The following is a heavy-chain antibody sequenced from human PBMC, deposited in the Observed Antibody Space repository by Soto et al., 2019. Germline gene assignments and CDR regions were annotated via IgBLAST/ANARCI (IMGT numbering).Heavy chain of an antibody. CDR2: ISGSGGST. Sequence: GGSLRLSCAASGFTFSSYAMSWVRQAPGKGLEWVSAISGSGGSTYHADSVKGRFTISRDNSKNTLYLQMNSLRAEDTAVYYCATQDYSGYDLGWFDPWGQGTLVTVSS. J-gene: IGHJ5*02. V-gene: IGHV3-23*01. CDR3: ATQDYSGYDLGWFDP. D-gene: IGHD5-12*01. CDR1: GFTFSSYA.